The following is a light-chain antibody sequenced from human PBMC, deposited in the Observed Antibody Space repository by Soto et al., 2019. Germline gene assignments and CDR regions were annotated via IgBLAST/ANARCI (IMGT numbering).Light chain of an antibody. CDR2: KVS. Sequence: DVVMTQSPLSLPVTLGQPASISCRSSQSLVSSNGNTFLIWFQQRPGQSPRRLIYKVSNRDSAVPHRFTGSGSGTDFTLEISRVEAEDVGVDYCMQATHWPWTFGQGTKVEIK. CDR1: QSLVSSNGNTF. V-gene: IGKV2-30*01. J-gene: IGKJ1*01. CDR3: MQATHWPWT.